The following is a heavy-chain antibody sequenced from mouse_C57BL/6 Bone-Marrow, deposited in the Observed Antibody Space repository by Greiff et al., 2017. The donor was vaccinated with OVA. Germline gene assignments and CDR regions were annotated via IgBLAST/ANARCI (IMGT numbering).Heavy chain of an antibody. Sequence: QVQLQQPGAELVRPGSSVKLSCKASGYTFTSYWMDWVKQRPGQGLEWIGNIYPSDSETHYNQKFKDKATLTVDKSSSTAYMQLSSLTSEDSAVYYCARPDGNYVWFAYWGQGTLVTVSA. CDR1: GYTFTSYW. D-gene: IGHD2-1*01. J-gene: IGHJ3*01. CDR2: IYPSDSET. CDR3: ARPDGNYVWFAY. V-gene: IGHV1-61*01.